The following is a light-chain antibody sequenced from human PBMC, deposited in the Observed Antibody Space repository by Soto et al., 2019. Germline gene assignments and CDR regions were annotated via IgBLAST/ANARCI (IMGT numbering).Light chain of an antibody. Sequence: DIQMTQSPSSLSASVGDRVTITCRASQSISSYLNWYQQKPGKAPKLLIYAASSLQSGVPSRFNCSGSGTEFTLTISSLQPEEVATYYCQQSYRTPLLTVGGETNVDIK. CDR2: AAS. J-gene: IGKJ4*01. CDR1: QSISSY. CDR3: QQSYRTPLLT. V-gene: IGKV1-39*01.